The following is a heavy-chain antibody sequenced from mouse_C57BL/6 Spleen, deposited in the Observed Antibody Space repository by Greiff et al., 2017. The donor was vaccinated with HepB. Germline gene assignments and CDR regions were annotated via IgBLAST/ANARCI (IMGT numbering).Heavy chain of an antibody. V-gene: IGHV1-19*01. CDR2: INPYNGGT. CDR1: GYTFTDYY. Sequence: EVQLQQSGPVLVKPGASVKMSCKASGYTFTDYYMNWVKQSHGKSLEWIGVINPYNGGTSYNQKFKGKATLTVDKSSSTAYMELNSLTSEDSAVYYCARKNYDDDGYFDVWGTGTTVTVSS. J-gene: IGHJ1*03. CDR3: ARKNYDDDGYFDV. D-gene: IGHD2-4*01.